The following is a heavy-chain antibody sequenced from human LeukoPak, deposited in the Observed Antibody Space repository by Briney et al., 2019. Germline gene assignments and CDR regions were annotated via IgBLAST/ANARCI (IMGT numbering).Heavy chain of an antibody. V-gene: IGHV1-2*02. CDR3: ERALEHWASCSSTSCPWDY. J-gene: IGHJ4*02. Sequence: ASVKVSCKASGYTFTGYYMHWVRQAPGQGMEWMGWINPNSGGTNYAQKFQGRGSMTRDTSISKAYMELRRLRYGDTAVYVCERALEHWASCSSTSCPWDYWGQGTLVTVSS. CDR2: INPNSGGT. D-gene: IGHD2-2*01. CDR1: GYTFTGYY.